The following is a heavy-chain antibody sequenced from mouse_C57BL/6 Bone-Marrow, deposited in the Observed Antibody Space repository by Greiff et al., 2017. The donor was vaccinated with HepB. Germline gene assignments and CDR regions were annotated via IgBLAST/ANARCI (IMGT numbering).Heavy chain of an antibody. CDR1: GYAFSSSW. Sequence: QVQLQQSGPELVKPGASVKISCKASGYAFSSSWMNWVKQRPGKGLEWIGRIYPGDGDTNYNGKFKGKATLTADKSSSTAYMQLSSLTSEDAAVYFCARDYDGLDYWGQGTTLTVSS. J-gene: IGHJ2*01. CDR2: IYPGDGDT. CDR3: ARDYDGLDY. D-gene: IGHD2-4*01. V-gene: IGHV1-82*01.